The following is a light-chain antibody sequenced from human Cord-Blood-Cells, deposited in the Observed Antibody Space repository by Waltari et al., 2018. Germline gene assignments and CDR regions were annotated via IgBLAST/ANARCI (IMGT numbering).Light chain of an antibody. J-gene: IGKJ2*03. CDR2: GAS. V-gene: IGKV3-15*01. CDR1: QSVSSN. CDR3: QQYNNWSSYS. Sequence: EIVMTQSPATLSVSPGERATISWRAGQSVSSNLAWYQQKPGQAPRILSYGASTRATGIPARFSGSGSGTEFTLTISSLQSEDFAVYYCQQYNNWSSYSFGQGTKLEIK.